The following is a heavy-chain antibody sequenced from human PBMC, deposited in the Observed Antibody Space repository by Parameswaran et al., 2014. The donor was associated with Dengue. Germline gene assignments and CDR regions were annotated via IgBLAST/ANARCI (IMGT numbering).Heavy chain of an antibody. Sequence: SETLSLTCTVSGGSISSSSYYWGWIRQPPGKGLEWIGSIYYSGSTYDNPSLKSRVTISVDTSKNQFSLKLSSVTAADTAVYYCAREDGYDSSEEGGYWGQGTLVTVSS. D-gene: IGHD3-22*01. CDR3: AREDGYDSSEEGGY. V-gene: IGHV4-39*07. J-gene: IGHJ4*02. CDR1: GGSISSSSYY. CDR2: IYYSGST.